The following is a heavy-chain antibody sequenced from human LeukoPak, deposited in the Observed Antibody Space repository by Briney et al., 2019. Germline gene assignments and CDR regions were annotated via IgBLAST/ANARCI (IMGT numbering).Heavy chain of an antibody. Sequence: ASVKVSCKASGYTFIGYYMHWVRQAPGQGLEWMGWINPNSGGTNYAQKFQGRVNMTRDTSISTAYMELRRLRSDDTAVYYCARDLHDILTDYYSSGYFDYWGQGTLVTVSS. J-gene: IGHJ4*02. CDR1: GYTFIGYY. V-gene: IGHV1-2*02. CDR3: ARDLHDILTDYYSSGYFDY. D-gene: IGHD3-9*01. CDR2: INPNSGGT.